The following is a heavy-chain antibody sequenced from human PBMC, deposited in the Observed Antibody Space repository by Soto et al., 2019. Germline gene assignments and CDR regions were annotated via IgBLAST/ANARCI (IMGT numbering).Heavy chain of an antibody. J-gene: IGHJ6*02. V-gene: IGHV5-10-1*01. CDR3: ARRVVSKSRTYGMDV. CDR2: IDPSDSYT. D-gene: IGHD2-2*01. Sequence: GESLKISCKGSGYSFAGYWITWVRQKPGKGLEWMGRIDPSDSYTNYSPSFQGHVTISADKSISTAYLQWSSLKASDTAMYYCARRVVSKSRTYGMDVWGQGTTVTVSS. CDR1: GYSFAGYW.